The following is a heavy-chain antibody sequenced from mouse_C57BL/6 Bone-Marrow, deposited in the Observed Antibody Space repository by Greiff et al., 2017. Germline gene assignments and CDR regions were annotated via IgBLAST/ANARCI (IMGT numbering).Heavy chain of an antibody. J-gene: IGHJ4*01. V-gene: IGHV1-76*01. CDR2: IYPGSGNT. Sequence: QVQLKESGAELVRPGASVKLSCKASGYTFTDYYINWVKQRPGQGLEWIARIYPGSGNTYYNEKFKGKATLTAEKSSSTAYMQLSSLTSGDSAVYFCARWGGSGLFLYAMDYWGQGTSVTVSS. D-gene: IGHD3-2*02. CDR3: ARWGGSGLFLYAMDY. CDR1: GYTFTDYY.